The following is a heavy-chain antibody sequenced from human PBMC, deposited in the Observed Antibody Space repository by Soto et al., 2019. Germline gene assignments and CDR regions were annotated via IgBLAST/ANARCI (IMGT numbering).Heavy chain of an antibody. CDR3: ASYYDILTGYYWVY. D-gene: IGHD3-9*01. CDR2: TYYSGST. CDR1: GASIINYY. V-gene: IGHV4-59*08. J-gene: IGHJ4*02. Sequence: PSETLSLTCIVSGASIINYYWSWIRQSPGKGLEWIGYTYYSGSTNYNPSLKSRVTISLDTSKNQFSLKLSSVTAADTAVYYCASYYDILTGYYWVYWGQGTLVTVSS.